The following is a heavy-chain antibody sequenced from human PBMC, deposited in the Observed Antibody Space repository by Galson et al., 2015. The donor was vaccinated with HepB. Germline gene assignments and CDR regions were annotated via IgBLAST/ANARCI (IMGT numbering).Heavy chain of an antibody. CDR3: ARDWGAYYDILTGQNNDAFDI. CDR1: GFTFSSYA. V-gene: IGHV3-21*01. Sequence: SLRLSCAASGFTFSSYAMHWVRQAPGKGLEWVSSISSSSSYIYYADSVKGRFTISRDNAKNSLYLQMNSLRAEDTAVYYCARDWGAYYDILTGQNNDAFDIWGQGTMVTVSS. D-gene: IGHD3-9*01. J-gene: IGHJ3*02. CDR2: ISSSSSYI.